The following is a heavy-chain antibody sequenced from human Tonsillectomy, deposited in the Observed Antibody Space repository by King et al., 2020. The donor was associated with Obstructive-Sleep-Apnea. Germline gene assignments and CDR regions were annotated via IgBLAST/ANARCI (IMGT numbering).Heavy chain of an antibody. J-gene: IGHJ4*02. CDR3: AKDPPPPLVRGDLGFDY. Sequence: VQLVESGGGLVQPGGSLRLSCAASGFTFTNYAMSWVRQAPGKGLEWVSGISASGGSTYYAVSVKGRFTISRDTSKNTLYLQMNSLRAEDTAIYYCAKDPPPPLVRGDLGFDYWGQGTLVTVSS. CDR1: GFTFTNYA. D-gene: IGHD3-10*01. CDR2: ISASGGST. V-gene: IGHV3-23*04.